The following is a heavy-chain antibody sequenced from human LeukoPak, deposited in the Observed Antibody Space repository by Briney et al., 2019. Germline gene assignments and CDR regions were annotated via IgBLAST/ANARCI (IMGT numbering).Heavy chain of an antibody. V-gene: IGHV4-61*02. CDR1: GGSISSGSYY. Sequence: SQTLSLTCTVSGGSISSGSYYWSWIRQPAGTGLEWIGRIYTSGSTNYNPSLKSRVTISVDTSKNQFSLKLSSVTAADTAVYYCARENNWNDDRPHQDAFDIWGQGTMVTVSS. J-gene: IGHJ3*02. CDR3: ARENNWNDDRPHQDAFDI. CDR2: IYTSGST. D-gene: IGHD1-20*01.